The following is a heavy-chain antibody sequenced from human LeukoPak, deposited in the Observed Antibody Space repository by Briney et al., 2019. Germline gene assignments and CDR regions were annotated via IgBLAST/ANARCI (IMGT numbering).Heavy chain of an antibody. CDR3: ARDGYSYTPDDAFDI. Sequence: ASVKVSCKTSGYTFTDYYMHWVRQAPGQGLEWMGWINPNSGGTNYAQKFQGRVTMTRDTSISTAYMELSRLRSDDTAVYYCARDGYSYTPDDAFDIWGQGTMVTVSS. J-gene: IGHJ3*02. CDR1: GYTFTDYY. V-gene: IGHV1-2*02. CDR2: INPNSGGT. D-gene: IGHD5-18*01.